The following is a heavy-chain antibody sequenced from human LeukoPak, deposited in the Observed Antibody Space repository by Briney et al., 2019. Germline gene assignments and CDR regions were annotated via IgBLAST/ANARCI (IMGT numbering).Heavy chain of an antibody. CDR3: ATDSESGSLYYYYGMDV. CDR1: GYTFTSYY. J-gene: IGHJ6*02. CDR2: INPSGGST. D-gene: IGHD2-15*01. V-gene: IGHV1-46*01. Sequence: GASVKVSCKASGYTFTSYYMHWVRQAPGQGLEWMGIINPSGGSTSYAQKFQGRVTMTRDTSTSTVYMELSSLRSEDTAVYYCATDSESGSLYYYYGMDVWGQGTTVTVSS.